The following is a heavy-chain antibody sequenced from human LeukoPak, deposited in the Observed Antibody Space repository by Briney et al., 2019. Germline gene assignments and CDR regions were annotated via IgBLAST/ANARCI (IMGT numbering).Heavy chain of an antibody. CDR2: IYYSGST. J-gene: IGHJ6*03. CDR3: ARDTGLQYYYMDV. D-gene: IGHD4-11*01. Sequence: PSETLSLTCTVSGGSISSYYWSWIRQPPGKGLEWIGYIYYSGSTNYNPSLKSRVTISVDTSKNQFSLKLSSVTAADTAVYYCARDTGLQYYYMDVWGKGTTVTVSS. CDR1: GGSISSYY. V-gene: IGHV4-59*01.